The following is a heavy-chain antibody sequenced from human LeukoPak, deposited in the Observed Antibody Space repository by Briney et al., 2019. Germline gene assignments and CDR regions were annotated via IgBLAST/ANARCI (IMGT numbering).Heavy chain of an antibody. CDR3: AATEKFAFDI. V-gene: IGHV3-9*01. CDR2: ISWNSGNI. CDR1: GFSFDEYA. Sequence: GRSLRVSCTASGFSFDEYAMHWVRQAPGKGLEWVSGISWNSGNIGYADSVKGRFTISRDNAKNSLYLQMNSLRAEDTALYYCAATEKFAFDIWGHGTMVTVSS. J-gene: IGHJ3*02.